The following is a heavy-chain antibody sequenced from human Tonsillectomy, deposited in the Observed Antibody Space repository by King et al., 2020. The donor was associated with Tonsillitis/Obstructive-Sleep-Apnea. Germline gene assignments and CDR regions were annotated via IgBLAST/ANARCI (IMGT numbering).Heavy chain of an antibody. Sequence: VQLVESGGGLVQPGGSLRLSCAASGFTLSSDSMNWVRQAPGKGREWVSYISSSSSTIYYADSVKGRFTISRDNAKNSLYLQMNSLRDEDTAVYYCARDHPMGRYWYFDLWGRGTLVTVSS. V-gene: IGHV3-48*02. CDR3: ARDHPMGRYWYFDL. CDR1: GFTLSSDS. CDR2: ISSSSSTI. J-gene: IGHJ2*01. D-gene: IGHD2-8*01.